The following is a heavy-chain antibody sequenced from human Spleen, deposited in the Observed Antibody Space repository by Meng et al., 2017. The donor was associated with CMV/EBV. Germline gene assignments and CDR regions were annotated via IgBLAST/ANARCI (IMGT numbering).Heavy chain of an antibody. CDR1: GFSLSSYG. Sequence: GESLKISCAASGFSLSSYGIHWVRQVPGKGLEWVSSISSSSSYIYYADSVKGRFTISRDNAKNSLYLQMNSLRAEDTAVYYCARDSGHDAFDIWGQGTMVTVSS. CDR2: ISSSSSYI. CDR3: ARDSGHDAFDI. D-gene: IGHD5-12*01. J-gene: IGHJ3*02. V-gene: IGHV3-21*01.